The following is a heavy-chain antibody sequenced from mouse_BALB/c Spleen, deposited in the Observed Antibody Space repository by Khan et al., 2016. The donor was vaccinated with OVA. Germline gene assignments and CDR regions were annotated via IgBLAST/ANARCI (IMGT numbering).Heavy chain of an antibody. CDR1: GFSLTGYG. Sequence: QVRLQQSGPGLVAPSQSLSITCTVSGFSLTGYGVNWVRQPPGKGLEWLGMIWGDGSTDYNSXLKSRLSISKDNSKSQVFLKMNSLHTDDTARYYCAREIYYDYAYYYAMDYWGQGTSVTVSS. J-gene: IGHJ4*01. V-gene: IGHV2-6-7*01. CDR3: AREIYYDYAYYYAMDY. CDR2: IWGDGST. D-gene: IGHD2-4*01.